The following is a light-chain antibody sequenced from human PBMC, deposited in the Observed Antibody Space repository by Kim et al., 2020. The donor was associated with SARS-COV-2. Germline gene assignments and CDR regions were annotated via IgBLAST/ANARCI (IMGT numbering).Light chain of an antibody. CDR3: QAWDSSTAV. CDR2: QDS. CDR1: KLGDKY. J-gene: IGLJ2*01. Sequence: VTPGQTASITCSGDKLGDKYACWYQQKPGQSPVLVIYQDSKRPSGIPERFSGSNSGNTATLTISGTQTMDEADYYCQAWDSSTAVFGGGTQLTVL. V-gene: IGLV3-1*01.